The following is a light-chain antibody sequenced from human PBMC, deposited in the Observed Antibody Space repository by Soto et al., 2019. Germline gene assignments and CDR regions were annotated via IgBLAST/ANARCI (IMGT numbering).Light chain of an antibody. V-gene: IGLV1-44*01. CDR2: TTN. CDR1: SSNIESNT. Sequence: QSVLTQPPSASGTPGQRVTISCSGSSSNIESNTVTWYQQLPGTAPKLLIYTTNLRPSGVPDRFSGSKSGTSASLAISGLQSEDEADYYCAVWDDSLNGVVFGGGTQLTVL. J-gene: IGLJ2*01. CDR3: AVWDDSLNGVV.